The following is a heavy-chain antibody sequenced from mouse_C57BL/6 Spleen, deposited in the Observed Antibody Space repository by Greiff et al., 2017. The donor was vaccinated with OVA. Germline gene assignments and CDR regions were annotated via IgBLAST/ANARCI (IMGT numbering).Heavy chain of an antibody. CDR1: GFSLTSYA. D-gene: IGHD3-2*02. J-gene: IGHJ4*01. CDR3: ARDSSGYIGYAMDY. CDR2: ICTGGGT. Sequence: VHLVESGPGLVAPSQSLSITCTVSGFSLTSYAISWVSQPPGKGLEWLGVICTGGGTNYNSALISSLSISKDNSKSQVFLKMNSLQTDDTARYYCARDSSGYIGYAMDYWGQGTSVTVSS. V-gene: IGHV2-9-1*01.